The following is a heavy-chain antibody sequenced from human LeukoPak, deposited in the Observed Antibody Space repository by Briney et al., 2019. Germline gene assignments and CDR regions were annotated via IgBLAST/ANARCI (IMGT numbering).Heavy chain of an antibody. CDR2: IGSSSSPI. D-gene: IGHD4-11*01. CDR3: ARDQAYSFDY. V-gene: IGHV3-48*01. Sequence: AGGSLRLSCAASGFTFIAYSMNWVRQAPEKGLEWVSYIGSSSSPIYYADSVKGRFTISRDNAKNSLYLQMDSPRAEDTAVYYCARDQAYSFDYWGQGTLVTVSS. CDR1: GFTFIAYS. J-gene: IGHJ4*02.